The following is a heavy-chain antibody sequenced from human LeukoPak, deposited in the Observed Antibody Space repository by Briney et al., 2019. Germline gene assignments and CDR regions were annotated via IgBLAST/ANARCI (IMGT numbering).Heavy chain of an antibody. D-gene: IGHD3-3*01. CDR3: ARDPFNYDFWSGYETPGGFDY. CDR2: IIPIFGTA. J-gene: IGHJ4*02. CDR1: GGTFSSYA. V-gene: IGHV1-69*06. Sequence: GASVKVSCKASGGTFSSYAISWVRQAPGQGLEWMGGIIPIFGTANYAQKFQGRVTITADKSTSTAYMELSSLRSEDTAVYYCARDPFNYDFWSGYETPGGFDYWGQGTLVTVSS.